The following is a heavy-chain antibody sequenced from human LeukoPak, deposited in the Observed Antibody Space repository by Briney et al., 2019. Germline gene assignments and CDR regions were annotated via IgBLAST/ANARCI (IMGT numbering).Heavy chain of an antibody. D-gene: IGHD2-2*01. Sequence: ASVKVSCKASGYTFTSYAMHWVRQAPGQRLEWMGWINAGNGNTKYSQEFQGRVTITRDTSASTAYMELNSLRSDDTAVYYCARGDCSSTSCYGVPMGMDVWGKGTTVTVSS. CDR1: GYTFTSYA. CDR3: ARGDCSSTSCYGVPMGMDV. V-gene: IGHV1-3*01. CDR2: INAGNGNT. J-gene: IGHJ6*04.